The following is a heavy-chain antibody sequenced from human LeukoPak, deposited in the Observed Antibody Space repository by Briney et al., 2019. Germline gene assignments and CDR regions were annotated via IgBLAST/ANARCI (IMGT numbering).Heavy chain of an antibody. V-gene: IGHV4-34*01. CDR3: ARVQSPTYYDFWSGYLSY. Sequence: SETLSLTCAVYGGSFSGYYWSWIRQPPGKGLEWIGEINHSGSTNYNPSLKGRVTISVDTSKNQFSLKLSSVTAADTAVYYCARVQSPTYYDFWSGYLSYWGQGTLVTVSS. J-gene: IGHJ4*02. CDR2: INHSGST. CDR1: GGSFSGYY. D-gene: IGHD3-3*01.